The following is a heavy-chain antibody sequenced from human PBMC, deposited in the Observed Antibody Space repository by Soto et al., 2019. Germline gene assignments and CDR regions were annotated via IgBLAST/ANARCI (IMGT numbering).Heavy chain of an antibody. CDR3: AREFDSRGPFDY. V-gene: IGHV1-69*02. J-gene: IGHJ4*02. CDR1: GGTFSSYT. CDR2: IIPILGIA. Sequence: QVQLVQSGAEVKKPGSSVKVSCKASGGTFSSYTISWVRQAPGQGLEWMGRIIPILGIANYAQKFQGRVTITADKSTSTAYMELSSLRSEDTAVYYCAREFDSRGPFDYWGQGTLVTVSS. D-gene: IGHD6-25*01.